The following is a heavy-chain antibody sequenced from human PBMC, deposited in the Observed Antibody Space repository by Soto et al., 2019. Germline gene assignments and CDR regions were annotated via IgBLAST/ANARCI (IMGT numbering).Heavy chain of an antibody. J-gene: IGHJ4*02. V-gene: IGHV1-3*01. D-gene: IGHD3-3*01. CDR1: GYTFTTFA. Sequence: GASVKVPCKASGYTFTTFAMHWVRQAPGQRPEWLGWINAGSGYTKYSQNFQDRVTISSDTSASTAYMELSSLRSGDTAIYYCARDRVSLAMFGVPVGVFKNWGQGTLVTVSS. CDR2: INAGSGYT. CDR3: ARDRVSLAMFGVPVGVFKN.